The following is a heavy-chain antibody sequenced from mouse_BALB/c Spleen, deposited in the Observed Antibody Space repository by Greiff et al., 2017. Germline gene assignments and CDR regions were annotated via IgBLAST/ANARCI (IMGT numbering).Heavy chain of an antibody. J-gene: IGHJ4*01. CDR3: ARGLRRGDYYAMDY. Sequence: DVHLVESGAELVKPGASVKLSCTASGFNIKDTYMHWVKQRPEQGLEWIGRIDPANGNTKYDPKFQGKATITADTSSNTAYLQLSSLTSEDTAVYYCARGLRRGDYYAMDYWGQGTSVTVSS. D-gene: IGHD2-2*01. V-gene: IGHV14-3*02. CDR1: GFNIKDTY. CDR2: IDPANGNT.